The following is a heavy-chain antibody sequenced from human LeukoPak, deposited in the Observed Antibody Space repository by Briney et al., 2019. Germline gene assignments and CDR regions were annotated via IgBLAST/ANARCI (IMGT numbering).Heavy chain of an antibody. Sequence: SLRLSCAASGFTFSSYGMQWVRQAPGKGLEWVAFTYSDGRNKYYPDSERGRFIISRDNSNNTLYLEMHNRRSEERAVYYCARLVNQHFHLWGPGTLVIVSS. J-gene: IGHJ4*02. CDR3: ARLVNQHFHL. CDR2: TYSDGRNK. D-gene: IGHD1-14*01. CDR1: GFTFSSYG. V-gene: IGHV3-30*19.